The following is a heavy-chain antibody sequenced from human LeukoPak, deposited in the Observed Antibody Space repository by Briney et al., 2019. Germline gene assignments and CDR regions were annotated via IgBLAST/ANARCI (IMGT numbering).Heavy chain of an antibody. CDR1: GGTFSSYA. CDR2: IIPIFGTA. D-gene: IGHD3-3*01. CDR3: ARGPITIFGGARYYYYYMDV. Sequence: GASVKVSCKASGGTFSSYAISWVRQAPGQGLEWMGGIIPIFGTANYAQKFQGRVTITADKSTSTAYMELSSLRSEDTAVYYCARGPITIFGGARYYYYYMDVWGKGTTVTVSS. V-gene: IGHV1-69*06. J-gene: IGHJ6*03.